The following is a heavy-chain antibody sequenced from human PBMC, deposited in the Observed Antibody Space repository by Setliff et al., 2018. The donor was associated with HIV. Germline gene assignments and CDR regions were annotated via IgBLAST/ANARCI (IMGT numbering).Heavy chain of an antibody. D-gene: IGHD4-17*01. Sequence: SETLSLTCTVSGGSISSYYWSWIRQPPGKGLECIGYNHYSGSSNYNPSLKSRVRISLDTSKKQVSLKLNSVTAADTAVYYCARGFPYGDYSGWFDRWGKGTLVTVSS. CDR3: ARGFPYGDYSGWFDR. V-gene: IGHV4-59*08. CDR1: GGSISSYY. CDR2: NHYSGSS. J-gene: IGHJ5*02.